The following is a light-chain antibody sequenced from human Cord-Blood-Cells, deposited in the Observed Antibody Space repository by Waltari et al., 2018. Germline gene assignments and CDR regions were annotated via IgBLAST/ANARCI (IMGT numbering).Light chain of an antibody. V-gene: IGKV1-27*01. CDR1: QGIRNY. CDR3: QKYNSAPPT. CDR2: AAS. J-gene: IGKJ4*01. Sequence: IQMTQSPSSLSASVGDRATITCWASQGIRNYLAWYQQKPGKVPKLLIYAASTLQSGVPSRFSGSGSGTDFTLTISSLQPEDVATYYCQKYNSAPPTFGGGTKVEIK.